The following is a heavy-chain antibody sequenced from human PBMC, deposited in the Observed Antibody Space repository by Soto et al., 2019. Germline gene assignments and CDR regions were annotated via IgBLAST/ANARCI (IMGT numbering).Heavy chain of an antibody. J-gene: IGHJ1*01. CDR3: ARGSRELLYFQH. D-gene: IGHD1-26*01. Sequence: SETLSLTCAVSGGSISSGGYSWSWIRQPPGKGLEWIGYIYHSGSTYYNPSLKSRVTISVDRSKNQFSLKLSSVTAADTAVYYCARGSRELLYFQHWGQGTLVTVSS. CDR2: IYHSGST. V-gene: IGHV4-30-2*01. CDR1: GGSISSGGYS.